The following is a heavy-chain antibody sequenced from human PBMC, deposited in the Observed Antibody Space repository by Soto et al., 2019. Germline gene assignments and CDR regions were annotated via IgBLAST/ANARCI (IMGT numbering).Heavy chain of an antibody. V-gene: IGHV4-61*01. J-gene: IGHJ1*01. CDR2: IYYSGST. CDR3: AVGSSGYYVYFQH. D-gene: IGHD3-22*01. Sequence: SETLSLTCTVFGASVSSGTYYWSWIRQPPGKGLEWIGYIYYSGSTNYNPSLKSRVTISVDTSKNQFSLKLSSVTAADTAVYYCAVGSSGYYVYFQHWGQGTLVTVAS. CDR1: GASVSSGTYY.